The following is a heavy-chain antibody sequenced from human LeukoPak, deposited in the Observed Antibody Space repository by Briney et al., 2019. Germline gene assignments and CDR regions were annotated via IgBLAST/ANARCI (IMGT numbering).Heavy chain of an antibody. J-gene: IGHJ4*02. CDR3: ARLQWLAGGNYFGY. V-gene: IGHV4-59*01. CDR1: GGSISSYY. CDR2: IYYSGST. D-gene: IGHD6-19*01. Sequence: SETLSLTCTVSGGSISSYYWSWIRQPPGKGLEWIGYIYYSGSTNYNPSLKSRVTISVDTSKNQFSLKLSSVTAADTAVYYCARLQWLAGGNYFGYWGQGTLVTVSS.